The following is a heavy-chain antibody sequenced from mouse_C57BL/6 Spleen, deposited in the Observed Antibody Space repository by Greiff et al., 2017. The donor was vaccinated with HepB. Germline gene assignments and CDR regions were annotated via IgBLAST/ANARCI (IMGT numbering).Heavy chain of an antibody. CDR2: IHPNSGST. J-gene: IGHJ2*01. Sequence: QVQLKQPGAELVKPGASVKLSCKASGYTFTSYWMHWVKQRPGQGLEWIGMIHPNSGSTNYNEKFKSKATLTVDKSSSTAYMQLSSLTSEDSAVYYCAREDWAHFDYWGQGTTLTVSS. CDR1: GYTFTSYW. D-gene: IGHD4-1*01. CDR3: AREDWAHFDY. V-gene: IGHV1-64*01.